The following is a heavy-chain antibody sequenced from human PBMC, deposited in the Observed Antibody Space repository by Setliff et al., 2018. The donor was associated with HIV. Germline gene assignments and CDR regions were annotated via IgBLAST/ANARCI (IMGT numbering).Heavy chain of an antibody. D-gene: IGHD1-26*01. CDR2: ISGSNGNT. CDR1: GYSFARYG. CDR3: ARGVDGSYRKFFDN. J-gene: IGHJ4*02. V-gene: IGHV1-18*01. Sequence: GASVKVSCKASGYSFARYGLSWVRQAPGQGLEWMGWISGSNGNTKYAQSFQDRVAMTTETATSTAYMEMRSLRSDDTAVYYCARGVDGSYRKFFDNWGQGTLVTVSS.